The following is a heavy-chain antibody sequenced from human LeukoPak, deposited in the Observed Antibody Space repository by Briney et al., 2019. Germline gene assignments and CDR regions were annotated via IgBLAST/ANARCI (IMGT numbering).Heavy chain of an antibody. CDR1: GLTFSSYV. J-gene: IGHJ3*02. CDR2: ISGSGGST. Sequence: GGSLRLSCAASGLTFSSYVMSWVRQAPGKGLEWVSVISGSGGSTYYADSVKGRFTISRDNSQNTLYLQMNSPRAEDTAVYYCAKIGKSEYYDFWSGYYIAPDAFDIWGQGTIVTVSS. CDR3: AKIGKSEYYDFWSGYYIAPDAFDI. V-gene: IGHV3-23*01. D-gene: IGHD3-3*01.